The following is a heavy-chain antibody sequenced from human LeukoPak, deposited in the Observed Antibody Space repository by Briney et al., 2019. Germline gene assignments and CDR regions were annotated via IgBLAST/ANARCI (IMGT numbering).Heavy chain of an antibody. J-gene: IGHJ3*02. D-gene: IGHD1-26*01. Sequence: SGGSLRLSCAASGFTVSSNYMSWVRQAPGKGLEWVSVIYSGGSTYYADSVKGRFTISRDNSKNTLYLQMNSLRAEDTAVYYCARIGSIDAFDIWGQGTMVTVSS. CDR1: GFTVSSNY. V-gene: IGHV3-53*01. CDR2: IYSGGST. CDR3: ARIGSIDAFDI.